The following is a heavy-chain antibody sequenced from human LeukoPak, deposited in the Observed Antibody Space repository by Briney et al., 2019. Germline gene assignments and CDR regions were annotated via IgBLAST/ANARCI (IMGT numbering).Heavy chain of an antibody. D-gene: IGHD3-9*01. CDR3: AKDTLRYFDWLSEGAYYYYYGMDV. Sequence: GGSLRLSCEASGFTFSIYAMNWVRQAPGKGLEWVAAISDSGGGTDYADSVKGRFTISRDNSKNSLYLQMNSLRTEDTALYYCAKDTLRYFDWLSEGAYYYYYGMDVWCQGTTVTVSS. CDR1: GFTFSIYA. J-gene: IGHJ6*02. V-gene: IGHV3-23*01. CDR2: ISDSGGGT.